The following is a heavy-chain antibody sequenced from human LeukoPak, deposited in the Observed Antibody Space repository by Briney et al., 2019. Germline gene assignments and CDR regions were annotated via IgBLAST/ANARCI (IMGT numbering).Heavy chain of an antibody. D-gene: IGHD3-22*01. CDR1: GFTFSGSA. Sequence: GGSLRLSCAASGFTFSGSAIHWVRQASGKGLDWVGRIRSKANSYATTYAASVNGRFTISRDDSKNTAYLQMDSPKTEDTAVYYCIRNHDNSGYYFDYWGQGTLVTVSS. CDR2: IRSKANSYAT. V-gene: IGHV3-73*01. J-gene: IGHJ4*02. CDR3: IRNHDNSGYYFDY.